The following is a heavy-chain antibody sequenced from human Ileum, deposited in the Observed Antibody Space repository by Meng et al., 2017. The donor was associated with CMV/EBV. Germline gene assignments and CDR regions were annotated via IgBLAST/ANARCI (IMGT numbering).Heavy chain of an antibody. Sequence: QLQVQQSVPHLVKPSETLSLTFTVSGGTIRSSSHYWGWIRQPPGKGLEWIGNIYYSGLTSYNPSLKSRVTISVDTSKNQFSLKLSSVTAADTAVYYCAREIPSSSWYYLDYWGQGTLVTVSS. CDR3: AREIPSSSWYYLDY. D-gene: IGHD6-13*01. CDR2: IYYSGLT. V-gene: IGHV4-39*07. J-gene: IGHJ4*02. CDR1: GGTIRSSSHY.